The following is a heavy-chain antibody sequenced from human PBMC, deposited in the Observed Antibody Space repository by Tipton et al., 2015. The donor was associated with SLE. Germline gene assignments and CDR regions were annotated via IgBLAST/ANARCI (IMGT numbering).Heavy chain of an antibody. CDR2: IYTSGST. D-gene: IGHD6-13*01. V-gene: IGHV4-4*07. Sequence: TLSLTCTVSGGSISSYYWSWIRQPAGEGLEWIGRIYTSGSTNYNPSLKSRVTMSVDTSKNQFSLKLSSVTAADTAVYYCARDPAAGGDWFDPWGQGTLVTVSS. CDR1: GGSISSYY. CDR3: ARDPAAGGDWFDP. J-gene: IGHJ5*02.